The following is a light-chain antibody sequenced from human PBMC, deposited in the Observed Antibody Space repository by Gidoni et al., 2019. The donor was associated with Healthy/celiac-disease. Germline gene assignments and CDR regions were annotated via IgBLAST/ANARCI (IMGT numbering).Light chain of an antibody. CDR2: AAS. V-gene: IGKV1-27*01. CDR3: QKYNSFT. Sequence: DIQMTQSPSSLSASVGDRVTITRRASQGIRNYLAWYQQKPGKVPKLLIYAASTLQSGVPSRFSGSGSGTDFTLTISSLQPEDVATYYCQKYNSFTFGGGTKVEIK. CDR1: QGIRNY. J-gene: IGKJ4*01.